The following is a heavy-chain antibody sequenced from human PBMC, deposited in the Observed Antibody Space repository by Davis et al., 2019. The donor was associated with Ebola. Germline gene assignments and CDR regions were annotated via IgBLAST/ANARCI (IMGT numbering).Heavy chain of an antibody. CDR3: ARVGDFQGVY. CDR1: GGAVSSGGYF. CDR2: RYSSGST. V-gene: IGHV4-61*08. J-gene: IGHJ4*02. Sequence: PSETLSLTCTVSGGAVSSGGYFWAWIRQPPGQGLEWSGYRYSSGSTSLSPSLNSRVTISRDMSKNQFSLNLRSVTAADTAVYYCARVGDFQGVYWGQGALVTVSS. D-gene: IGHD2-8*01.